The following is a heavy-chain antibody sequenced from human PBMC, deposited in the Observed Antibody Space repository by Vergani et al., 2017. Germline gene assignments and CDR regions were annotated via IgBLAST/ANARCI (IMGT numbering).Heavy chain of an antibody. Sequence: QVQLVQSGAEVKKPGASVKVSCKASGYTFTSYGISWVRQAPGQGLEWMGWISAYNANTNYAQKLQGRVTMTTDTSTSTAYMELRSLRSDDTAVYYCARNRIAAALYYYYGMDVWGQGTTVTVSS. CDR1: GYTFTSYG. D-gene: IGHD6-13*01. CDR2: ISAYNANT. V-gene: IGHV1-18*01. CDR3: ARNRIAAALYYYYGMDV. J-gene: IGHJ6*02.